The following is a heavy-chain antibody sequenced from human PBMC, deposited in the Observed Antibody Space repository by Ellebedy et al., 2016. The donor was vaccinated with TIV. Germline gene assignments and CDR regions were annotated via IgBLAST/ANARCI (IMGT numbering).Heavy chain of an antibody. CDR1: GFTFTSYA. J-gene: IGHJ4*02. V-gene: IGHV3-23*01. CDR3: EKAPGGYTFGCFDY. D-gene: IGHD5-18*01. Sequence: GESLKISXAASGFTFTSYAMNWVRQAPGKGLEWVSCISNSGERSHYAVSVKGRFTISRDNSKKMVYLQMNSLRAEDTAVYYCEKAPGGYTFGCFDYWGQGTLVTVSS. CDR2: ISNSGERS.